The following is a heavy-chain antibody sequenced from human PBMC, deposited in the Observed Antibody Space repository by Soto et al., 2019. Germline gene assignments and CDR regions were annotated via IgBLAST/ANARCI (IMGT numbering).Heavy chain of an antibody. CDR1: GYRITDYA. CDR2: INTDNGNT. Sequence: QVQLVQSGAEVKKPGASVKVSCKASGYRITDYAIHWVRQAPGQRLEWMGWINTDNGNTKYSENFQGRVTIIRDPSASTAYMELSSLRSDDTAVYYCAREGSSSVFDFWGQGTLVSVSS. CDR3: AREGSSSVFDF. J-gene: IGHJ4*02. V-gene: IGHV1-3*04. D-gene: IGHD6-6*01.